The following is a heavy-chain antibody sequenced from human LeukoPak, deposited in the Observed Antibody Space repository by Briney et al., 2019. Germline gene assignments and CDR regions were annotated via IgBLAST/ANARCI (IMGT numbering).Heavy chain of an antibody. Sequence: GVPVRLLCAPWRLTFSSYGMSWPRDARGGGGECVSAITATSSSTHDADSVQGRFTISRDNSKITLYLQMNSLSPEDTAIYYCAKLFESGTYNNLFHYWGQGILVTVSS. D-gene: IGHD3-10*01. V-gene: IGHV3-23*01. CDR1: RLTFSSYG. CDR3: AKLFESGTYNNLFHY. CDR2: ITATSSST. J-gene: IGHJ4*02.